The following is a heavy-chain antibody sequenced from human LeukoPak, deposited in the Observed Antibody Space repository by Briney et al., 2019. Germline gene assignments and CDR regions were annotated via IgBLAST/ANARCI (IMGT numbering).Heavy chain of an antibody. Sequence: GGSLRLSCAVYGFKVSQSWLNWFRQAPGKGLEWVANINPDGSWRNYLDSVKGRFTISRDSAKNSLYLQMNGLRAEDTAVYYCARGRRRYYDFWSGSYWFDPWGQGTLVTVSS. J-gene: IGHJ5*02. CDR1: GFKVSQSW. V-gene: IGHV3-7*01. CDR2: INPDGSWR. CDR3: ARGRRRYYDFWSGSYWFDP. D-gene: IGHD3-3*01.